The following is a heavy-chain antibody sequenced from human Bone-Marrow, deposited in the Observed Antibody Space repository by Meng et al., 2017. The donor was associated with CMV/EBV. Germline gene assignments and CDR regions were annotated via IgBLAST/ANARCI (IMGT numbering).Heavy chain of an antibody. CDR1: GFTFSSYT. CDR3: ARADSSSMFYYYYGMDV. Sequence: GESLKISCAASGFTFSSYTMNWVRQAPGKGLEWVSSISSSSSYIYYADSVKGRFTISRDNAKNSLYLQMNSLRADDTAVYYCARADSSSMFYYYYGMDVWGQGTTVTVSS. CDR2: ISSSSSYI. V-gene: IGHV3-21*01. D-gene: IGHD6-6*01. J-gene: IGHJ6*02.